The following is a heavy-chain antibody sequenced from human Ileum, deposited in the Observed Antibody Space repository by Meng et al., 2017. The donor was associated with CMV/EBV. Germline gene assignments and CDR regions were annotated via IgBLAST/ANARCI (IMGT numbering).Heavy chain of an antibody. CDR3: VSSGGINMLRSKADFYGMDV. CDR1: ININPW. D-gene: IGHD2-8*01. CDR2: IFRTGET. Sequence: ININPWWTWVRQSPGKGLEWIGEIFRTGETNYNPSLKSRVIMSVDRAKNQFSLNLNSVTAADTAVYYCVSSGGINMLRSKADFYGMDVWGQGILVTVSS. V-gene: IGHV4-4*02. J-gene: IGHJ6*02.